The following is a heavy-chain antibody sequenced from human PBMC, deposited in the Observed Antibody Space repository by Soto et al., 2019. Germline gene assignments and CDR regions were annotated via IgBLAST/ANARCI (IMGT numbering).Heavy chain of an antibody. V-gene: IGHV4-59*12. CDR2: IYYSGST. CDR3: ASTRRGGATHAFDI. Sequence: PSETLSLTCTVSGGSISSYYWSWIRQPPGKGLEWIGYIYYSGSTNYNPSLKSRVTISVDTSKNQFSLKLSSVTAADTAVYYCASTRRGGATHAFDIWGQGTMVTVSS. J-gene: IGHJ3*02. CDR1: GGSISSYY.